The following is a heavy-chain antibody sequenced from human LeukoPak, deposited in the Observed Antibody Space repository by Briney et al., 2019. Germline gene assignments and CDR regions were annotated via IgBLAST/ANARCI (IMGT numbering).Heavy chain of an antibody. V-gene: IGHV3-23*01. Sequence: PGGSLRLSCAASGFTFSSYGMSWVRQAPGSGLEWVSAISGSGGSTYYADSVRGRFTISRDNSKNTLYLQMNSLRAEDTAVYYCAKGLNSGTYPHLDYWGQGTLVTVSS. CDR1: GFTFSSYG. CDR2: ISGSGGST. CDR3: AKGLNSGTYPHLDY. J-gene: IGHJ4*02. D-gene: IGHD1-26*01.